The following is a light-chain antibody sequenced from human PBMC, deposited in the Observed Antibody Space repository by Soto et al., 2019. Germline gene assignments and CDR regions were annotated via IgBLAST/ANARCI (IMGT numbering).Light chain of an antibody. CDR2: DVS. CDR1: SSDVGGYNY. CDR3: SSYTSSSTYV. Sequence: QSVLTQPASVSGSPGQSIPISCTGTSSDVGGYNYVSWYQRHPGKAPKLMIYDVSNRPSGVSNRFSGSKSGNTASLTISGLQAEDEADYYCSSYTSSSTYVFGTGTKVTVL. J-gene: IGLJ1*01. V-gene: IGLV2-14*01.